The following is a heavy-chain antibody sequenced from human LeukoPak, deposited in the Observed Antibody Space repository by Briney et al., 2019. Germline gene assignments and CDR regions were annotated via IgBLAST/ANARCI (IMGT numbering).Heavy chain of an antibody. CDR1: GFNSTNYG. Sequence: GGSLRLSCVASGFNSTNYGMHWLRQAPGKGLEWVGVISFHETNKYYADSVRGRFTISRDSSKNTVFLQMNNSRIEDTAIYYCAKDKIGAINWFDPWGQGTLVTVSS. CDR2: ISFHETNK. D-gene: IGHD3-16*01. J-gene: IGHJ5*02. V-gene: IGHV3-30*18. CDR3: AKDKIGAINWFDP.